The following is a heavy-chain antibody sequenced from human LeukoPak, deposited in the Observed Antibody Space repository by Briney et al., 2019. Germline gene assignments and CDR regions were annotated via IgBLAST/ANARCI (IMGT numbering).Heavy chain of an antibody. CDR2: IKQDGSEK. Sequence: PGGSLRLSCAASGFTFSSYWMSWVRQAPGKGLEWVANIKQDGSEKYYVDSVKGRFTISRDNAKNSLYLKMNSLRAEDTAVYYCARDQITMVRGVTNNFDYWGQGTLVTVSS. V-gene: IGHV3-7*05. J-gene: IGHJ4*02. CDR1: GFTFSSYW. CDR3: ARDQITMVRGVTNNFDY. D-gene: IGHD3-10*01.